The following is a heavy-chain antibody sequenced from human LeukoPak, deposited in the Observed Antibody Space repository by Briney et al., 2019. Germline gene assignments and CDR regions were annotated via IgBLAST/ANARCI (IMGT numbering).Heavy chain of an antibody. CDR2: ISAYNGDT. CDR1: GYTFTSYG. CDR3: ARVFHRVVGNDY. V-gene: IGHV1-18*01. D-gene: IGHD6-19*01. Sequence: AASVKVSCKASGYTFTSYGISWVRQAPGQGLEWMGWISAYNGDTHYAQNLQGRVTMTTDTSTSTVYMEVRSLRSDDTAVYYCARVFHRVVGNDYWGQGTLVTVSS. J-gene: IGHJ4*02.